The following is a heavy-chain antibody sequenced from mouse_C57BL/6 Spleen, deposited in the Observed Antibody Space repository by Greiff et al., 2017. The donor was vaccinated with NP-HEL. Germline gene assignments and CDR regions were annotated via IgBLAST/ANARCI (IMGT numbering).Heavy chain of an antibody. D-gene: IGHD6-5*01. CDR3: ARLCEGWYFDV. Sequence: EVKLVESGGGLVQPGGSLKLSCAASGFTFSDYYMYWVRQTPEKRLEWVAYISNGGGSTYYPDTVKGRFTISRDNAKNTLYLQMSRLKSEDTAMYYCARLCEGWYFDVWGTGTTVTVSS. J-gene: IGHJ1*03. V-gene: IGHV5-12*01. CDR1: GFTFSDYY. CDR2: ISNGGGST.